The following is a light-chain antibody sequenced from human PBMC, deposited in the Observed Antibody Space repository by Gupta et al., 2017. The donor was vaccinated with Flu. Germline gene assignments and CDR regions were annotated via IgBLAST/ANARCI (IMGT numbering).Light chain of an antibody. CDR2: LAS. J-gene: IGKJ1*01. CDR3: MQDLQTRT. CDR1: QSLLHNNGYNY. V-gene: IGKV2-28*01. Sequence: HVAPGEPASISCRSSQSLLHNNGYNYLDWYLQKPGQAPHLLIYLASNRASGVPERFNGSGSGRDFTLKSSRVEAEDVGVYYCMQDLQTRTFGQGTRVEIK.